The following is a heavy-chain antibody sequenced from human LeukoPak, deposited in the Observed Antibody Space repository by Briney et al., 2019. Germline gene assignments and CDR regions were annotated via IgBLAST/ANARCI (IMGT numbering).Heavy chain of an antibody. J-gene: IGHJ5*02. V-gene: IGHV3-9*01. CDR2: ISWNSGSI. Sequence: GRSLRLSCAASGFTFDDYAMHWVRQAPGKGLEWVLGISWNSGSIGYADSVKGRFTISRDNAKNSLYLQMNSLRAEDAALYYCAKRHYNWFDPWGQGTLVTVSS. CDR1: GFTFDDYA. CDR3: AKRHYNWFDP.